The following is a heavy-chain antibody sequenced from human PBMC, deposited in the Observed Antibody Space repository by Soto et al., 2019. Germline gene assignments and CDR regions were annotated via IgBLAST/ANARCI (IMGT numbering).Heavy chain of an antibody. CDR1: CASVTGYY. CDR2: IYYSGST. CDR3: ARGLKYQLLYFGTWFDP. J-gene: IGHJ5*02. V-gene: IGHV4-31*03. D-gene: IGHD2-2*02. Sequence: SETLSLTCTVSCASVTGYYWSWIRQHPGKGLEWIGYIYYSGSTYYNPSLKSRVTISVDTSKNQFSLKLSSVAAADTAVYYCARGLKYQLLYFGTWFDPWGQGTLVTVSS.